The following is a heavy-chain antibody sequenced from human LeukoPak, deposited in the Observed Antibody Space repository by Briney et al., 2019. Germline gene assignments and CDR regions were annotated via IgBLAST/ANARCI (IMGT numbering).Heavy chain of an antibody. CDR2: IYYSGST. Sequence: SETLSLTCTVSGGSISSSSYYWGWIRQPPGKGLEWIGSIYYSGSTYYNPSLKSRVTISVDTSKNQFSLKLSSVTAADTAVYYCARLGRMTYYFDYWGQGTLVTVSS. V-gene: IGHV4-39*01. CDR1: GGSISSSSYY. D-gene: IGHD2-15*01. CDR3: ARLGRMTYYFDY. J-gene: IGHJ4*02.